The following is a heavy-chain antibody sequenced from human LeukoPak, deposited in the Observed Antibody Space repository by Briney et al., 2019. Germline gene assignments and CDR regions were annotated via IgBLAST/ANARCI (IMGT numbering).Heavy chain of an antibody. CDR1: GGSISSYY. J-gene: IGHJ4*02. D-gene: IGHD7-27*01. CDR2: IYYSGST. CDR3: AKRGNWGFFDY. V-gene: IGHV4-59*08. Sequence: SETLSLTCTVSGGSISSYYWSWIRQPPGKGLEWIGYIYYSGSTNYNPSLKSRVTISVDTSKNQFSLKLSSVTAADTAVYYCAKRGNWGFFDYWGQGTLVTVSS.